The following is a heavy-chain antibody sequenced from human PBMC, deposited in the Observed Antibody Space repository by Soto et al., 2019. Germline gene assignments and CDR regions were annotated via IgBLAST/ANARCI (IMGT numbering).Heavy chain of an antibody. CDR3: ARESTAAEVSFYYYYGMDV. CDR2: IYYSGST. CDR1: GGSISSYY. J-gene: IGHJ6*02. Sequence: QVQLQESGPGLVKPSETLSLTCTVSGGSISSYYWSWIRQPPGKGLEWIGYIYYSGSTNYNPSLKTRVTISVDTSKNQFSLKLSSVTAADTAVYYCARESTAAEVSFYYYYGMDVWGQGTTVTVSS. D-gene: IGHD2-2*01. V-gene: IGHV4-59*01.